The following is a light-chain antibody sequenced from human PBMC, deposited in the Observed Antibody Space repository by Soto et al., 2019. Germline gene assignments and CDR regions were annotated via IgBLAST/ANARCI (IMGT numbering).Light chain of an antibody. V-gene: IGLV2-23*01. CDR2: EGT. CDR3: RSFAGSSTWV. Sequence: QSALTQPASVSGSPGQSITISCTGTSYDIGTYNLVSWYQHHPGKAPKLMIYEGTKRPSGVSYRFSGSKSGNTASLTISGLQAEDEADYYCRSFAGSSTWVYGGGTQLTVL. CDR1: SYDIGTYNL. J-gene: IGLJ2*01.